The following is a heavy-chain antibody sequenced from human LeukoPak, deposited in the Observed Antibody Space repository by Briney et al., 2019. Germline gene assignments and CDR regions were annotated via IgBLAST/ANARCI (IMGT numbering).Heavy chain of an antibody. CDR3: AKDIGYSSSGCDY. CDR1: GFTFDDYA. Sequence: GGSLRLSCAASGFTFDDYAMHSVRQAPGKGLEWVSGISWNSGSIGYADSVKGRFTISRDNAKNSLYLQMNRLRAEDTALYYCAKDIGYSSSGCDYWGQGTLVTVSS. CDR2: ISWNSGSI. V-gene: IGHV3-9*01. D-gene: IGHD6-13*01. J-gene: IGHJ4*02.